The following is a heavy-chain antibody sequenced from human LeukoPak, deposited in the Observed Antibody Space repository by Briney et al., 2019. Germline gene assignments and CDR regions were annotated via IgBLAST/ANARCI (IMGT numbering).Heavy chain of an antibody. V-gene: IGHV4-34*01. D-gene: IGHD1-7*01. CDR3: ARRWNYGRNYYIDV. Sequence: SETLSLTCAVYGGSFSNYYWSWIRQPPGKGLEWIGEINDSGRINYNPSLMSRVTVSVDTSKNQFSLRLTSVTAADTAVYYCARRWNYGRNYYIDVWGNGATVSVSS. CDR1: GGSFSNYY. CDR2: INDSGRI. J-gene: IGHJ6*03.